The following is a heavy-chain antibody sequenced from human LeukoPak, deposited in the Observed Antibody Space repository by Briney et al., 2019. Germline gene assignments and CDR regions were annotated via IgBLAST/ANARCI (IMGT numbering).Heavy chain of an antibody. CDR2: ISGSGGST. J-gene: IGHJ3*01. D-gene: IGHD1-26*01. V-gene: IGHV3-23*01. CDR1: GFSFSQHS. CDR3: AKDGN. Sequence: LPGGSLRLSCEASGFSFSQHSMGWVRLAPGKGLEWVSAISGSGGSTYYADSVKGRFTISRDNSKNTLYLQMNSLRAEDTAVYYCAKDGNWGQGTMVTVSS.